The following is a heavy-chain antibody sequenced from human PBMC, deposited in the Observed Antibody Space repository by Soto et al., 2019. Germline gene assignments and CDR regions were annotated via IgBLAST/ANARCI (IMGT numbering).Heavy chain of an antibody. V-gene: IGHV1-69*02. Sequence: QVQLVQSGAEVKKPGSSVKVSCKASGGTFSSYTISWVRQAPGQGLEWMGRIIPILGIANYAQKFQGRVTITADKSTSTAYIELSSLRSEDTAVYYCAKGECGSHWFDPWGQGTLVTVSS. CDR1: GGTFSSYT. J-gene: IGHJ5*02. D-gene: IGHD2-15*01. CDR3: AKGECGSHWFDP. CDR2: IIPILGIA.